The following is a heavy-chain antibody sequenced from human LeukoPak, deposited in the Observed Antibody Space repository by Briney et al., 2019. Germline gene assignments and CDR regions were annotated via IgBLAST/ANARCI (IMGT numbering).Heavy chain of an antibody. CDR1: GFTFSSYW. J-gene: IGHJ6*03. CDR3: ARDKGHCSGGSCSLYYYYYMDV. V-gene: IGHV3-7*01. Sequence: GGSLRLSCAASGFTFSSYWMSWVRQAPGKGLEWVANIKQEGSEKYYVDSVKGRFTISRDNAKNSLYLQMNSLRAEDTAVYYCARDKGHCSGGSCSLYYYYYMDVWGKGTTVTVSS. D-gene: IGHD2-15*01. CDR2: IKQEGSEK.